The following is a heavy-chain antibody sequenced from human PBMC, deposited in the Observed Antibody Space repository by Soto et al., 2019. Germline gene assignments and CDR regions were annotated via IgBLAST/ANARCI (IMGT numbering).Heavy chain of an antibody. CDR2: ISSSGSYI. J-gene: IGHJ4*02. CDR3: ARDPGVYGSGSPFDY. CDR1: GFIFNGYT. Sequence: EVQLVESGGGLVKPGGSLRLSCAASGFIFNGYTMNWVRQAPGKGLEWVSSISSSGSYIYYADSVKGRFTISRDNAKNSLYLQMTSLRAEATALYYCARDPGVYGSGSPFDYWGQGTLVTVSS. D-gene: IGHD3-10*01. V-gene: IGHV3-21*01.